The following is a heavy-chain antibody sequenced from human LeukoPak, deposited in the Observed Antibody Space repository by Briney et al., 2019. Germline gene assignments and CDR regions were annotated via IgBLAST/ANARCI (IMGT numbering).Heavy chain of an antibody. Sequence: ASVKVSCKASGYTFTGYYMHWVRQAPGQGLEWMGWINPNSGGTNYAQKFQGRVTMTRDTSISTAYMELSRLRSDDTAVYYCTRDGHYYDSSGYWYFDLWGRGTLVTVSS. CDR3: TRDGHYYDSSGYWYFDL. J-gene: IGHJ2*01. V-gene: IGHV1-2*02. CDR1: GYTFTGYY. CDR2: INPNSGGT. D-gene: IGHD3-22*01.